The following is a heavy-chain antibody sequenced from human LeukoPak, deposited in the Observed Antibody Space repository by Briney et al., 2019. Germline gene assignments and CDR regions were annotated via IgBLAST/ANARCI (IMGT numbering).Heavy chain of an antibody. CDR1: GGSISSVSYY. CDR3: ARDNWGYCSGANCYSGIGDYYYYYMDV. Sequence: SETLSLTCTVSGGSISSVSYYWSWIRQPAGKGLEWIGRIYTSGSTNYNPSLKSRVTISIDTSTNQFSLKLSSVTAADTAVYYCARDNWGYCSGANCYSGIGDYYYYYMDVWGRGTPVTISS. J-gene: IGHJ6*03. V-gene: IGHV4-61*02. D-gene: IGHD2-15*01. CDR2: IYTSGST.